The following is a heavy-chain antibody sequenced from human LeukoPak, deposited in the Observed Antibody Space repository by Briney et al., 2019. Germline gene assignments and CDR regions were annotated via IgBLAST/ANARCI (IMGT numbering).Heavy chain of an antibody. Sequence: QSGGSLRLSCAASGFTFSSYGMHWVRQAPGKGLEWVAFIRYDGSNKYYADSVKGRFTISRDNSKNTLYLQMNSLRAEDTAVYYCARGITIFGGSPYYFDYWGQGTLVTVSS. CDR1: GFTFSSYG. CDR3: ARGITIFGGSPYYFDY. D-gene: IGHD3-3*01. J-gene: IGHJ4*02. V-gene: IGHV3-30*02. CDR2: IRYDGSNK.